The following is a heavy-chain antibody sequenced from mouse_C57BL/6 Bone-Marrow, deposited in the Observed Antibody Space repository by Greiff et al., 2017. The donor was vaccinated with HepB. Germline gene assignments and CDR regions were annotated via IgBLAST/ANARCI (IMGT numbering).Heavy chain of an antibody. D-gene: IGHD2-5*01. J-gene: IGHJ4*01. V-gene: IGHV1-50*01. CDR3: ARNSNWGAMDY. CDR1: GYTFTSYW. CDR2: IDPSDSYT. Sequence: QVQLQQSGAELVKPGASVKLSCKASGYTFTSYWMQWVKQRPGQGLEWIGEIDPSDSYTNYNQKFKGKATLTVDTSSSTAYMQLSSLTSEDSAVYYCARNSNWGAMDYWGQGTSVTVSS.